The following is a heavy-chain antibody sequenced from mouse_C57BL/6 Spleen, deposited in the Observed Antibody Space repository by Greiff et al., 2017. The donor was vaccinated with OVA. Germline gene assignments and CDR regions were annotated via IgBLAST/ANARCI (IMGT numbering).Heavy chain of an antibody. V-gene: IGHV8-12*01. Sequence: VNLVESGPGILQSSQTLSLTCSFSGFSLSTSGMGVSWIRQPSGKGLEWLAHIYWDDDKRYNPSLKSRLTISKDTSRNQVFLKITSVDTADTATYYCARRATDWDWYFDVWGTGTTVTVSS. CDR1: GFSLSTSGMG. J-gene: IGHJ1*03. D-gene: IGHD1-1*01. CDR3: ARRATDWDWYFDV. CDR2: IYWDDDK.